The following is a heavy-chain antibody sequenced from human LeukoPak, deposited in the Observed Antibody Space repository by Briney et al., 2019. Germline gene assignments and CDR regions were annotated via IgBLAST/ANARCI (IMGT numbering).Heavy chain of an antibody. CDR2: ISRSGGST. CDR1: GFTFSSYA. J-gene: IGHJ3*02. Sequence: PGGSLRLSCAASGFTFSSYAMSWVRQAPGKGLEWVSVISRSGGSTYYADSVKGRFTISRDNPKNTLFLHMTSLRAEDTAVYYCGTVREGSGSYYKGRAFDIWGQGTTVTVSS. V-gene: IGHV3-23*01. CDR3: GTVREGSGSYYKGRAFDI. D-gene: IGHD3-10*01.